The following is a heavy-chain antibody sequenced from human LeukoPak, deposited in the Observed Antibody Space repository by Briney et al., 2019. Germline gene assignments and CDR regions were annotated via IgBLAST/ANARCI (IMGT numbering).Heavy chain of an antibody. CDR3: ARQVGYSYGYGESSD. D-gene: IGHD5-18*01. CDR1: GFTFSSYE. Sequence: GGSLRLSCAASGFTFSSYEMNWVRQAPGKGLEWVSYISSSGGTIYYADSVKGRFTISRDNAKNSLYLQMNSLRAEDTAVYYCARQVGYSYGYGESSDWGQGTLVTVSS. J-gene: IGHJ4*02. CDR2: ISSSGGTI. V-gene: IGHV3-48*03.